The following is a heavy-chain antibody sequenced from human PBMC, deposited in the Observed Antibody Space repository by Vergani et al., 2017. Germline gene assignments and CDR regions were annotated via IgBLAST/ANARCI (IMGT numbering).Heavy chain of an antibody. D-gene: IGHD6-13*01. Sequence: QVQLVQSGAEVKKPGASVKVSCKASGYTFSSYDINWVRQATGQGLEWMGWMNPNSGNTGYAQKFQGRVTITRNTSKSTAYMEVSSLRSEDTAVYYCARGGASSSGYVGSTDYYYGMDVLGQGTTVTVSS. CDR1: GYTFSSYD. CDR2: MNPNSGNT. V-gene: IGHV1-8*03. J-gene: IGHJ6*02. CDR3: ARGGASSSGYVGSTDYYYGMDV.